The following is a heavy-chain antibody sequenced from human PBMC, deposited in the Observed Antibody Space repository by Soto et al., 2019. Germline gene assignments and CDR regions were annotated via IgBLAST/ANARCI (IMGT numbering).Heavy chain of an antibody. CDR3: ARLGTAMVYYYYGMDV. V-gene: IGHV4-39*01. CDR2: IYYSGST. D-gene: IGHD5-18*01. CDR1: AGSISSSSYY. Sequence: PSETLSLTCTVSAGSISSSSYYCGWIRQPPGKGLERIGSIYYSGSTYYNPSLKSRVTISVDTSKNQFSLKLSSVTAADTAVYYCARLGTAMVYYYYGMDVWGQGTTVTVSS. J-gene: IGHJ6*02.